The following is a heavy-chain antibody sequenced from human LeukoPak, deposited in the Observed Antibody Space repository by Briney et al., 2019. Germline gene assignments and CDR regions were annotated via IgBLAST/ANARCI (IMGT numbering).Heavy chain of an antibody. CDR1: GFTVNTKY. CDR2: IYGEGSK. V-gene: IGHV3-53*01. CDR3: ARDSRQRGYSYGD. Sequence: PGGSLRLSCAASGFTVNTKYMSWVRQAPGKGLEWVSLIYGEGSKYYADSVKGRFTISRDNSKNTLYLQMNSLRGEDTAVYYWARDSRQRGYSYGDWGQGNLGTVSS. J-gene: IGHJ4*02. D-gene: IGHD5-18*01.